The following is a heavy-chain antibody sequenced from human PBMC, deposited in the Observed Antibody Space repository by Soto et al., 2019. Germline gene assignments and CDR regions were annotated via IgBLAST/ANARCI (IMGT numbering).Heavy chain of an antibody. CDR2: ISNSGST. Sequence: QVQLQESGPGLVKPSETLSLTCTVSGGSINSYYWSWIRQPPGRGLEWIGFISNSGSTNYNPSLKSRVIISVDTSKNQFSLNLTSVTPADTAVYYCARDYVQRRDGYNMGAAYSWFDPWGQGTLVTVSS. CDR1: GGSINSYY. V-gene: IGHV4-59*01. D-gene: IGHD1-1*01. J-gene: IGHJ5*02. CDR3: ARDYVQRRDGYNMGAAYSWFDP.